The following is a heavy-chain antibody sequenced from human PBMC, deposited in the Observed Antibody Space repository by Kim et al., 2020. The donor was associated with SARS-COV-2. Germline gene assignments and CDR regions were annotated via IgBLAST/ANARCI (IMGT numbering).Heavy chain of an antibody. Sequence: GGSLRLSCAASGFTFSSYEMNWVRQAPGKGLEWVSYISSSGSTIYYADSVKGRFTISRDNAKNSLYLQMNSLRAEDTAVYYCAREFGYCSSTSCHNDAFDIWGQGTMVTVSS. CDR3: AREFGYCSSTSCHNDAFDI. CDR1: GFTFSSYE. D-gene: IGHD2-2*01. CDR2: ISSSGSTI. J-gene: IGHJ3*02. V-gene: IGHV3-48*03.